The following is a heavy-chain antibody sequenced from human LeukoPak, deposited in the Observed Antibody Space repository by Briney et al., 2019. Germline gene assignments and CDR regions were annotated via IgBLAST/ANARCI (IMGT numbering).Heavy chain of an antibody. CDR3: AKTMVRGVSYYFDY. Sequence: GRSLRLSCAASGFTFSSYGMHWVRQAPGKGLEWVAVIWYDGSNKYYADSVKGRFTISRDNSKNTLYLQMNSLGAEDTAVYYCAKTMVRGVSYYFDYWGQGTLVTVSS. J-gene: IGHJ4*02. CDR2: IWYDGSNK. D-gene: IGHD3-10*01. CDR1: GFTFSSYG. V-gene: IGHV3-33*06.